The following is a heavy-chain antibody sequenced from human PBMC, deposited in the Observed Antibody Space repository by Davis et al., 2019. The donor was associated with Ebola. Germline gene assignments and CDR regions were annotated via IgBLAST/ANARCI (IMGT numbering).Heavy chain of an antibody. CDR2: IYYSGST. V-gene: IGHV4-59*08. Sequence: SETLSLTCTVSGGSISSYYWSWIRQPPGKGLEWIGYIYYSGSTNYNPSLNSRVTISVDTSKKQFSLNLSSVTAADTAVYFCARHQSRASYFDFWGQGTLVTVSS. J-gene: IGHJ4*02. CDR1: GGSISSYY. CDR3: ARHQSRASYFDF.